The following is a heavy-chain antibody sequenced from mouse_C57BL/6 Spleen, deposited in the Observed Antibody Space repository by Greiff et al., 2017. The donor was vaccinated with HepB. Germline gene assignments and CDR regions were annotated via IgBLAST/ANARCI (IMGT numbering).Heavy chain of an antibody. CDR2: ISSGGSYT. Sequence: DVKLVESGGDLVKPGGSLKLSCAASGFTFSSYGMSWVRQTPDKRLEWVATISSGGSYTYYPDSVKGRFTISRDNAKNTLYLQMSSLKSEDTAMYYCARSYSNYFDYWGQGTTLTVSS. CDR1: GFTFSSYG. D-gene: IGHD2-5*01. V-gene: IGHV5-6*02. CDR3: ARSYSNYFDY. J-gene: IGHJ2*01.